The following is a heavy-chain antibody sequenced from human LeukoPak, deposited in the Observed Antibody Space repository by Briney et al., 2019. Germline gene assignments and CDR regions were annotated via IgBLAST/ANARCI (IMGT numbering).Heavy chain of an antibody. CDR1: GGSISSGDYY. CDR3: ARIAPLDGYRFDY. J-gene: IGHJ4*02. D-gene: IGHD5-24*01. V-gene: IGHV4-61*08. Sequence: SETLSLTCTVSGGSISSGDYYWSWIRQPPGKGLEWIGYIYYTGNTNYNPSLKSRVTISVDSSKNQFSLSLSSVTAADTAVYYCARIAPLDGYRFDYWGQGTLVTVSS. CDR2: IYYTGNT.